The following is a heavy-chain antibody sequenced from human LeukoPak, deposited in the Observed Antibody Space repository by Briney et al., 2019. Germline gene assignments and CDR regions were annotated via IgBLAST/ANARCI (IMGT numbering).Heavy chain of an antibody. Sequence: ASAKVFCKAFWIHFSSFAISLVPQAPGQGLELIGGVIPMFATANYGPKFQDRVTITADEFTSTAYMELRSLRSEDTAVYHCARGLHGDYGYFEYGGQGTLVSVS. CDR1: IHFSSFA. CDR2: VIPMFATA. D-gene: IGHD4-17*01. J-gene: IGHJ4*02. V-gene: IGHV1-69*01. CDR3: ARGLHGDYGYFEY.